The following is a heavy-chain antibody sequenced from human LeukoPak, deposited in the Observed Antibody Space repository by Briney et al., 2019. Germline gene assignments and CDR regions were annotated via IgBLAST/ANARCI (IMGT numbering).Heavy chain of an antibody. CDR3: ARALYSGYAPSYAFDI. CDR1: GGSISSYY. Sequence: SETLSLTCTVSGGSISSYYWSWIRQPPGKGLEWIGYTYYSGSTNYNPSLKSRVTISVDTSKNQFSLKLSSVTAADTAVYYCARALYSGYAPSYAFDIWGQGTMVTVSS. D-gene: IGHD5-12*01. V-gene: IGHV4-59*01. J-gene: IGHJ3*02. CDR2: TYYSGST.